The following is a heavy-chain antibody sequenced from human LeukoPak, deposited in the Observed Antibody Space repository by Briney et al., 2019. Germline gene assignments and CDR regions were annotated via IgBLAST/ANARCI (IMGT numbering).Heavy chain of an antibody. J-gene: IGHJ4*02. CDR1: GFTFSSYA. CDR3: AKGSGSIAVANLCVY. V-gene: IGHV3-23*01. Sequence: GGSLRLSCAASGFTFSSYAMSWVRQAPGKGLEWVSVISGSGGSTYYADSVKGRFTISRDNSKNTLFLQMNSLRAEDTAIYYCAKGSGSIAVANLCVYWGPGTLVTVSS. CDR2: ISGSGGST. D-gene: IGHD6-19*01.